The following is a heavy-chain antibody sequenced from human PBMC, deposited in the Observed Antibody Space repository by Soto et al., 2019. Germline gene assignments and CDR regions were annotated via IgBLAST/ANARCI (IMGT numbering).Heavy chain of an antibody. D-gene: IGHD1-26*01. V-gene: IGHV3-30*04. J-gene: IGHJ4*02. CDR2: ISYDGSNK. CDR1: GFTFSSYA. Sequence: GGSLRLSCAASGFTFSSYAMHWVRQAPGKGLEWVAVISYDGSNKYYADSVKGRFTISRDNSKNTLYLQMNSLRAEDTAVYYCAREGGTHSGSYYFDYWGQGTLVTVSS. CDR3: AREGGTHSGSYYFDY.